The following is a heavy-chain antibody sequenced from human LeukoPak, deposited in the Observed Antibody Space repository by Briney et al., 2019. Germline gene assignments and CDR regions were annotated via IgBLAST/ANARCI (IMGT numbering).Heavy chain of an antibody. V-gene: IGHV4-31*03. CDR3: ARENPRVRSSWFDY. J-gene: IGHJ4*02. CDR2: IYYSGST. Sequence: SSETLSLTCTVSGGSISSGGYYWSWIRQHPGKGLEWIGYIYYSGSTYYNPSLKSRVTISVDTSKNQFSLKLSSVTAADTAVYYCARENPRVRSSWFDYWGQGTLVTVSS. D-gene: IGHD6-6*01. CDR1: GGSISSGGYY.